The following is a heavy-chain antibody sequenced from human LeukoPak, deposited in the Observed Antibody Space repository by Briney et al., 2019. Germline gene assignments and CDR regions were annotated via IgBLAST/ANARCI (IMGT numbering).Heavy chain of an antibody. CDR3: VRDWGYDSSGYWQKYFDT. CDR1: GFTFPTFW. Sequence: GGSLRLSCATSGFTFPTFWMHWVRQAPGKGLVWVSRINHDGSSTNYADSVKGRFTISRDNAKNTVFLQMNSLRAEDTAVYYCVRDWGYDSSGYWQKYFDTWGQGTLVTVSS. J-gene: IGHJ4*02. D-gene: IGHD3-22*01. V-gene: IGHV3-74*01. CDR2: INHDGSST.